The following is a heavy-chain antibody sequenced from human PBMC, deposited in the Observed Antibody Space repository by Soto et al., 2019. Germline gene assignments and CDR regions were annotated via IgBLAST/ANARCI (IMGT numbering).Heavy chain of an antibody. CDR1: GYTFTSYY. V-gene: IGHV1-46*01. D-gene: IGHD6-13*01. CDR3: ARDGSGLSSRNPVHYFDY. CDR2: INPSGGST. Sequence: ASVKVSCKASGYTFTSYYMHWVRQAPGQGLEWMGIINPSGGSTSYAQKFQGRVTMTRDTSTSTVYMELSSLRSEDTAVYYCARDGSGLSSRNPVHYFDYWGQRTLVTVSS. J-gene: IGHJ4*02.